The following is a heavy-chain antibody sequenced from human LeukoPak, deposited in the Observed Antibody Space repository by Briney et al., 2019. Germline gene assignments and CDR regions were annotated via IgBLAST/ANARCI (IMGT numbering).Heavy chain of an antibody. CDR2: INTNTGNP. J-gene: IGHJ4*02. CDR3: ARSVTYYYDSSGYDY. V-gene: IGHV7-4-1*02. CDR1: GYTFTRFH. Sequence: ASVKVSCKASGYTFTRFHMHWVRQAPGQGLEYMGWINTNTGNPTYAQGFTGRFVFSLDTSVSTAYLQISSLKAEDTAVYYCARSVTYYYDSSGYDYWGQGTLVTVSS. D-gene: IGHD3-22*01.